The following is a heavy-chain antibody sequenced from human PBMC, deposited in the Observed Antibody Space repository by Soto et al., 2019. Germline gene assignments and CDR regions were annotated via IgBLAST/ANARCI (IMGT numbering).Heavy chain of an antibody. CDR2: ISSSSSYI. Sequence: GGSLRLSCAASGFTFSSYSMNWVRQAPGKGLEWVSSISSSSSYIYYADSVKGRFTISRDNAKNSLYLQMNSLRAEDTAVYYCASMIIDILEINYYYYMDVWGKGTTVTVSS. CDR1: GFTFSSYS. J-gene: IGHJ6*03. CDR3: ASMIIDILEINYYYYMDV. D-gene: IGHD3-9*01. V-gene: IGHV3-21*01.